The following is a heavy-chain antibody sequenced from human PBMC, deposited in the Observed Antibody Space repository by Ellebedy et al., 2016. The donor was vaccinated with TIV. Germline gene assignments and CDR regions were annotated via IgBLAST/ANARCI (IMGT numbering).Heavy chain of an antibody. Sequence: GESLKISXAASGFSFSWHWMHWVRQAPGKGLEWLSYISSSSRPAYYADSVKGRFTISRDDSKNTLYLQMDSLRTEDTAMYYCVRDQYYYDRSGYYSIWGQGTVVTVSS. J-gene: IGHJ4*02. CDR1: GFSFSWHW. CDR2: ISSSSRPA. CDR3: VRDQYYYDRSGYYSI. V-gene: IGHV3-48*01. D-gene: IGHD3-22*01.